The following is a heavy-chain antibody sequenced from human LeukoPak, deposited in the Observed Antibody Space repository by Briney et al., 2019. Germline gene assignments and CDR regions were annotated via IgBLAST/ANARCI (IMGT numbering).Heavy chain of an antibody. CDR3: AGHKVHDFGGSDWYFDL. Sequence: SETLSLTCTVSGASISRSSWSWIRQPPGKGLEWIGYMFYGGDTNHNPSLKSRVTMSVDMPKNQFSLRLSSVTAADTAVYYCAGHKVHDFGGSDWYFDLWGRGTLVTVSS. D-gene: IGHD4-23*01. CDR1: GASISRSS. CDR2: MFYGGDT. V-gene: IGHV4-59*08. J-gene: IGHJ2*01.